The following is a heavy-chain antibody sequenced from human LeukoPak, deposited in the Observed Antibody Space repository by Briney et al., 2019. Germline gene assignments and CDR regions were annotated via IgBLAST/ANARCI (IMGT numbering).Heavy chain of an antibody. D-gene: IGHD5-18*01. CDR2: IWYDGSNK. V-gene: IGHV3-33*01. CDR1: GFTFSSYG. J-gene: IGHJ4*02. Sequence: GRSLRLSCAASGFTFSSYGMHWVRQAPGKGLEWVAVIWYDGSNKYYADSVKGRFTISRDNSKNTLYPQMNSLRAEDTAVYYCASGGGSGYSYGHFDYWGQGTLVTVSS. CDR3: ASGGGSGYSYGHFDY.